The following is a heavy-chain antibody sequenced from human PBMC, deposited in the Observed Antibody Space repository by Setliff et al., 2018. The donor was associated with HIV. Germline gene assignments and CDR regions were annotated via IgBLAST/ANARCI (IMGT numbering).Heavy chain of an antibody. CDR3: AKPRRYNTYYCDH. Sequence: QTGGSLRLSCAASGFTFSSYAMSWVRQAPGKGLEWVSIASPSGGTTYYADSVKGRFTISRDNSKSTLYLQMNSLKTEDTAVYYCAKPRRYNTYYCDHWGQGTLVTVSS. CDR2: ASPSGGTT. D-gene: IGHD3-3*01. J-gene: IGHJ4*02. V-gene: IGHV3-23*01. CDR1: GFTFSSYA.